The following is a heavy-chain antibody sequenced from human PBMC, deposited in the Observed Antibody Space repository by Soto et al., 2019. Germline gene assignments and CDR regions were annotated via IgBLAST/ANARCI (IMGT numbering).Heavy chain of an antibody. D-gene: IGHD2-2*01. CDR2: IIPIFGTA. CDR3: AREFSYQHPWFDP. J-gene: IGHJ5*02. CDR1: GGTFSSYA. V-gene: IGHV1-69*13. Sequence: GASVKVSCKASGGTFSSYAISWVRQAPGQGLEWMGGIIPIFGTANYAQKFQGRVTITADESTSTAYVELSSLRSEDTAVYYCAREFSYQHPWFDPWGQGTLVTVSS.